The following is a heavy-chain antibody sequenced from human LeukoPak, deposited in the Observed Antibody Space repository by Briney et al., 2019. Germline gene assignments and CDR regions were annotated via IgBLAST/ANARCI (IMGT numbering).Heavy chain of an antibody. V-gene: IGHV3-7*01. CDR2: IKQGGSEK. Sequence: GGSLRLSCAASGFTFSSYWMSWVRQAPGKGLEWVANIKQGGSEKYYVDSVKGRFTISRDNAKNSLYLQMNSLRAEDTAVYYCARDVVYSDTTYYYYYMDVWGKGTTVTVSS. CDR3: ARDVVYSDTTYYYYYMDV. D-gene: IGHD2-2*01. J-gene: IGHJ6*03. CDR1: GFTFSSYW.